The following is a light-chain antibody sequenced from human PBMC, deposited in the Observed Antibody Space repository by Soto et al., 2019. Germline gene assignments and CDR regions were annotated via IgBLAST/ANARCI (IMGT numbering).Light chain of an antibody. Sequence: DIQLTQSQSFLSASVGDKVSITCRASQGISTFLAWYQQIPGKAPKLLIYTASTLQSSVPPRFSGSGSGTEFTLTISSLQPEDFGTYYCQQLNSYPLTFGGGTRVAIK. CDR2: TAS. J-gene: IGKJ4*01. CDR1: QGISTF. CDR3: QQLNSYPLT. V-gene: IGKV1-9*01.